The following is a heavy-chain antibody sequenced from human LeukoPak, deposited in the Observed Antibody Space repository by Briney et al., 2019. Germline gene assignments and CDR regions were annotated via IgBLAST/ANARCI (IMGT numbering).Heavy chain of an antibody. V-gene: IGHV4-31*03. D-gene: IGHD6-19*01. CDR3: AGGTVAGYYFDY. CDR2: IYYSGST. CDR1: GGSISSGGYY. Sequence: PSETLSLTCTVSGGSISSGGYYWSWIRQHPGKGLEWIGYIYYSGSTYYNPSLKSRVTISVDTSKNQFSLKLSSVTAADTAVYYCAGGTVAGYYFDYWGQGTLVTVSS. J-gene: IGHJ4*02.